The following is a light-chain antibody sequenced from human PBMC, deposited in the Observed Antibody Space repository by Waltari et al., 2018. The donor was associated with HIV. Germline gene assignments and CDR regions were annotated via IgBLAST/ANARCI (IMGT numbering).Light chain of an antibody. Sequence: QSALTQPASVSGSPGQSITISCPGTSSDVGGYNYVSWYQQHPGKAPKLMIFEVSNRPSGVSNRFSGSKSGNTASLTISGLQAEDEADYYCCSCPRSGIRYVFGTGTKVTVL. CDR1: SSDVGGYNY. V-gene: IGLV2-14*01. CDR3: CSCPRSGIRYV. J-gene: IGLJ1*01. CDR2: EVS.